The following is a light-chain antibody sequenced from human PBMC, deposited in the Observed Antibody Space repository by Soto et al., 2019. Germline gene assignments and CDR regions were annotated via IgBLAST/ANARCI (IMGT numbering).Light chain of an antibody. CDR2: EVT. V-gene: IGLV2-8*01. Sequence: QSALTQPPSASGSPGQSVTISCTGTSSDLGDFNYVSWYQQHPGQVPKLMIYEVTKRPPGVPDRFSASKSGSTASLTVSGLQAEDEPDYYCSSRIGGTSVVFGGGTKVTVL. CDR3: SSRIGGTSVV. J-gene: IGLJ2*01. CDR1: SSDLGDFNY.